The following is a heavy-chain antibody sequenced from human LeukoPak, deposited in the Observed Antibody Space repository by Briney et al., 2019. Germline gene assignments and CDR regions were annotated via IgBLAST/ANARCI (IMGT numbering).Heavy chain of an antibody. V-gene: IGHV3-9*01. D-gene: IGHD1-1*01. J-gene: IGHJ4*02. CDR1: GFIFEAYG. Sequence: GGSLRLSCAASGFIFEAYGMYWVRQAPGKGLEWVSGITWNSDDMAYADSVKGRFTISRDNAKNCLYLQMNSLTVEDTALYYCTRVTSWRTGFDYWGQGTLVTVSS. CDR3: TRVTSWRTGFDY. CDR2: ITWNSDDM.